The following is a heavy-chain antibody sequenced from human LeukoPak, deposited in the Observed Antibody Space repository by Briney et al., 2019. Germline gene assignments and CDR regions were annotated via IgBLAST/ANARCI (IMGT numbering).Heavy chain of an antibody. D-gene: IGHD2-15*01. CDR3: ARGRGYCSGGSCYQIASYYFGY. Sequence: SVKVSCKASGGTFSSYAISWVRQAPGQGLEWMGGIIPIFGTANYAQKFQGRVTITADESTSTAYMELSSLRSEDTAVYYCARGRGYCSGGSCYQIASYYFGYWGQGTLVTVSS. CDR1: GGTFSSYA. V-gene: IGHV1-69*13. J-gene: IGHJ4*02. CDR2: IIPIFGTA.